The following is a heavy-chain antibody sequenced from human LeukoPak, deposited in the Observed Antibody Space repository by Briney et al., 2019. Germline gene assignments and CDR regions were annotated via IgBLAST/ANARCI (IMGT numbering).Heavy chain of an antibody. CDR2: ISTDGSTT. Sequence: GGSLRLSCAASGFIFSGFWMHWVRQAPGKGLVWVSRISTDGSTTAYTDSVKGRFTISRDNAKNTLYLQMNSLRAEDTAVYYCGRPGAGRYDSSGYYYEYFDLWGRGTLVTVSS. V-gene: IGHV3-74*01. CDR1: GFIFSGFW. D-gene: IGHD3-22*01. J-gene: IGHJ2*01. CDR3: GRPGAGRYDSSGYYYEYFDL.